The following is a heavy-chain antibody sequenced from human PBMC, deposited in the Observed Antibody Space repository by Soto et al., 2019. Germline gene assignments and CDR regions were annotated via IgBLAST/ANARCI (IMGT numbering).Heavy chain of an antibody. CDR2: INAGNGNT. V-gene: IGHV1-3*01. CDR1: GYTFTSYA. Sequence: QVQLVQSGAEVKKPGASVKVSCKASGYTFTSYAMHWVRQAPGQRHEWMGWINAGNGNTKYSQKFQGRVTITRDTSASTAYMELSSLRSEDTAVYYCASFGYNWNDGLYYYGMDVWGQGTTVTVSS. J-gene: IGHJ6*02. CDR3: ASFGYNWNDGLYYYGMDV. D-gene: IGHD1-1*01.